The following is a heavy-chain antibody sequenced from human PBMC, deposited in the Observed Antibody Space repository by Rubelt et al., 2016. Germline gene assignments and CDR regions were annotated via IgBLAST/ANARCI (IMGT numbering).Heavy chain of an antibody. CDR2: IIPIFGTA. CDR1: A. Sequence: AISWVRQAPGQGLEWMGGIIPIFGTANYAQKFQGRVTITADESTSTAYMELSSLRSEDTAVYYCARARTTGTTDDAFDIWGQGTMVTVSS. J-gene: IGHJ3*02. V-gene: IGHV1-69*01. CDR3: ARARTTGTTDDAFDI. D-gene: IGHD1-1*01.